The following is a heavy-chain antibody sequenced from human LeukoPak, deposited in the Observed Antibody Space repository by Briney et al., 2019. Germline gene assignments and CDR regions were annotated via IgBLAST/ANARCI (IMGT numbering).Heavy chain of an antibody. J-gene: IGHJ4*02. CDR1: GGSISSGGYY. CDR2: IYYSGST. V-gene: IGHV4-31*03. CDR3: ARDTPDCSGGSCYPLGFDY. D-gene: IGHD2-15*01. Sequence: PSQTLSLTCTVSGGSISSGGYYWSWIRQHPGKGLEWIGYIYYSGSTYYNPSLKSRVTISVDTSKNQFSLKLSSVTAADTAVYYCARDTPDCSGGSCYPLGFDYWGQGTLVTVSS.